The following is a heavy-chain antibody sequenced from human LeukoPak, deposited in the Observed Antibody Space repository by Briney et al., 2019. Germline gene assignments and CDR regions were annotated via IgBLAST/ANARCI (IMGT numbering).Heavy chain of an antibody. V-gene: IGHV4-61*05. CDR3: ARLYDSSGLFLDY. D-gene: IGHD3-22*01. J-gene: IGHJ4*02. CDR2: IYYSGST. CDR1: GGSISSSSYY. Sequence: PSETLSLTCTVSGGSISSSSYYWSWIRQPPGKGLEWIGYIYYSGSTNYNPSLKSRVTISVDTSKNQFSLKLSSVTAADTAVYYCARLYDSSGLFLDYWGQGTLVTVSS.